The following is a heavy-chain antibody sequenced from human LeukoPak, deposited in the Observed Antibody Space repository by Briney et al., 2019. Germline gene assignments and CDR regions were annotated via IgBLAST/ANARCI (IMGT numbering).Heavy chain of an antibody. CDR3: ASGVGYLFPTN. Sequence: SETLYLTCAVYVGNFSGDDWRWIRHPPWKGREWIGEINLSGGAYYNPSLKSRVTISIDTSKNQFSLKMRSVTAADTAVYYCASGVGYLFPTNWGQGTLVTVSS. CDR2: INLSGGA. CDR1: VGNFSGDD. V-gene: IGHV4-34*01. D-gene: IGHD5-18*01. J-gene: IGHJ4*02.